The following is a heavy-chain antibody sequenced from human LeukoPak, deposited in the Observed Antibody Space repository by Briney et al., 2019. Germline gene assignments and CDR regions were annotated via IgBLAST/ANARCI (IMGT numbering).Heavy chain of an antibody. CDR1: GFTFSGYA. CDR3: AKGVRYYGSGSYSPFDY. CDR2: ISGSGGST. Sequence: GGSLRLSCAASGFTFSGYAMSWVRQAPGKGLEWVSAISGSGGSTYYADSVKGRFTISRDNSKNTLYLQMNSLRAEDTAVYYCAKGVRYYGSGSYSPFDYWGQGTLVTVSS. D-gene: IGHD3-10*01. V-gene: IGHV3-23*01. J-gene: IGHJ4*02.